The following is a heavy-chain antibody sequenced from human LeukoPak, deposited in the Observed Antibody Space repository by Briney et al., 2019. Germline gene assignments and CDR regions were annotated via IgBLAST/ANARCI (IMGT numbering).Heavy chain of an antibody. CDR1: GGTFSRYA. J-gene: IGHJ4*02. V-gene: IGHV1-69*06. D-gene: IGHD4-17*01. CDR2: IIPFFGTA. Sequence: SVKVSCKASGGTFSRYAISWVRQAPRQGLEWMGGIIPFFGTANYAQKFQGRVTITADKSTSTVYMELSSLRSEDTAVYYCARSHGDYAYYGYWGQGTLVTVSS. CDR3: ARSHGDYAYYGY.